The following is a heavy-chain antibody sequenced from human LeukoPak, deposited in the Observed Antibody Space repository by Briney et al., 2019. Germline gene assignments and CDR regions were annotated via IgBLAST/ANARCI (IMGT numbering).Heavy chain of an antibody. V-gene: IGHV1-18*01. CDR2: ISAYNGNT. Sequence: ASVKVSCKASGYTFTSYGISWVRQAPGQGLEWMGWISAYNGNTNYAQTLQGRVTMTTDTSTSTAYMELRSLRSDDTAVYYCARYYYDSSGYFPDLDYWGQGTLVTVSS. J-gene: IGHJ4*02. CDR3: ARYYYDSSGYFPDLDY. D-gene: IGHD3-22*01. CDR1: GYTFTSYG.